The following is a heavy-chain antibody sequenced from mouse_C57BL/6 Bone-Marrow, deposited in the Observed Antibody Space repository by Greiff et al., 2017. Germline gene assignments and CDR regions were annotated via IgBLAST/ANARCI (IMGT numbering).Heavy chain of an antibody. CDR3: TTLTTVVAHWYFDV. D-gene: IGHD1-1*01. CDR2: IDPENGDT. V-gene: IGHV14-4*01. J-gene: IGHJ1*03. CDR1: GFNIKDDY. Sequence: EVQLQQSGAELVRPGASVKLSCTASGFNIKDDYMHWVKQRPEQGLEWIGWIDPENGDTEYASKFQGKATITADTSSNTAYLQLSSLTSEDTAVYYCTTLTTVVAHWYFDVGGTGTTVTVSS.